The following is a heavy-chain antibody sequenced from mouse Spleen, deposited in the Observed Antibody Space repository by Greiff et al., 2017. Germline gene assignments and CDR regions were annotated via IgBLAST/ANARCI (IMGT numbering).Heavy chain of an antibody. V-gene: IGHV1-22*01. CDR3: AREGSFYWYFDV. CDR1: GYTFTDYN. Sequence: VQLKQSGPELVKPGASVKMSCKASGYTFTDYNMHWVKQSHGKSLEWIGYINPNNGGTSYNQKFKGKATLTVNKSSSTAYMELRSLTSEDSAVYYCAREGSFYWYFDVWGAGTTVTVSS. D-gene: IGHD1-1*02. CDR2: INPNNGGT. J-gene: IGHJ1*01.